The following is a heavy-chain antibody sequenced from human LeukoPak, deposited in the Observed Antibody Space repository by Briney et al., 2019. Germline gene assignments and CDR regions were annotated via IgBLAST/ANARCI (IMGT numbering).Heavy chain of an antibody. V-gene: IGHV4-59*12. D-gene: IGHD3-10*01. CDR3: ASGGYIS. J-gene: IGHJ4*02. Sequence: SETLSLTCTVSGGSISSYYWSWIRQPPGKGLEWIGSVYYSGSTHYNPSLKSQVTISVDTSKNQFSLKLSSVTAADTAVYYCASGGYISWGQGTLVTVSS. CDR2: VYYSGST. CDR1: GGSISSYY.